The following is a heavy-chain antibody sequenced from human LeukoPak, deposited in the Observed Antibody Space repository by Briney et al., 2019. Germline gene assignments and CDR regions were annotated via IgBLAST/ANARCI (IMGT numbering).Heavy chain of an antibody. CDR2: ISSSGSDT. D-gene: IGHD2/OR15-2a*01. J-gene: IGHJ4*02. Sequence: TGGSLRLSCAASRFTFRDHFMSWIRQPPGKGLEYVSYISSSGSDTYYADSVKGRFTISRDNSKNTLYLQMNSLRAEDTAVYYCAKNPGAKGYYFDYWGQGTLVTVSS. V-gene: IGHV3-11*06. CDR1: RFTFRDHF. CDR3: AKNPGAKGYYFDY.